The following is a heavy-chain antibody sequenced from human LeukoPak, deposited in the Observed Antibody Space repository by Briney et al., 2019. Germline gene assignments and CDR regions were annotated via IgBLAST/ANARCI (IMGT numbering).Heavy chain of an antibody. D-gene: IGHD3-16*02. Sequence: SETLSLTCTVSGGSISSYYWSWIRQPPGKGLEWIGYIYYTGNANYNPSLKSRLTISVDTSKHQLSLKLTSVTAADTAVYYCARHPPGYRLDYWGQGILVTVSS. J-gene: IGHJ4*02. CDR1: GGSISSYY. CDR2: IYYTGNA. CDR3: ARHPPGYRLDY. V-gene: IGHV4-59*08.